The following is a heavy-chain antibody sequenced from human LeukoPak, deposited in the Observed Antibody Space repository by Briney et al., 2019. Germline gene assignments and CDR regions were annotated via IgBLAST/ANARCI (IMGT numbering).Heavy chain of an antibody. J-gene: IGHJ6*02. Sequence: SQTLSLTCAISGDSVSSNSAAWNWIRQSPSRDLESLGTTYYRSKWYNDYAVSVKSRITINLDTSKNQFALQLNSVTPEDTAVYYCARVEAAADYYYGMDVWGQGTTVTVSS. CDR3: ARVEAAADYYYGMDV. D-gene: IGHD6-13*01. V-gene: IGHV6-1*01. CDR2: TYYRSKWYN. CDR1: GDSVSSNSAA.